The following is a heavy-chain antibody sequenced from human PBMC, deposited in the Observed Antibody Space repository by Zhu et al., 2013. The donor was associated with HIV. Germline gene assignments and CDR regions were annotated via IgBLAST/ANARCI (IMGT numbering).Heavy chain of an antibody. Sequence: QVQLVQSGAEVKKPGASLKVSCKASGHTFTTFDINWVRQATGQGLEWMAWMNPKSGNTGYAQNFQGRVTITVNTSISTAYMELSSLRSEDTAVYYCARGGITIFGVTFYGMDVWGQGTTVTVSS. CDR1: GHTFTTFD. J-gene: IGHJ6*02. CDR2: MNPKSGNT. V-gene: IGHV1-8*03. D-gene: IGHD3-3*01. CDR3: ARGGITIFGVTFYGMDV.